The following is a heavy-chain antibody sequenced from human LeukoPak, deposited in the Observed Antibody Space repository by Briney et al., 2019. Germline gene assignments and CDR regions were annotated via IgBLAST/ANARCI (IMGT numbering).Heavy chain of an antibody. Sequence: GGSLRLSCAASGFTFSSYGMSWVRQAPGKGLEWVSAISGSGGSTYYADSVKGRFTISRDNSKNTLYLQMNSLRAEDTAVYYCAKDLYEYEGAFDIWGQGTMVTVSS. CDR3: AKDLYEYEGAFDI. CDR2: ISGSGGST. J-gene: IGHJ3*02. V-gene: IGHV3-23*01. CDR1: GFTFSSYG. D-gene: IGHD2/OR15-2a*01.